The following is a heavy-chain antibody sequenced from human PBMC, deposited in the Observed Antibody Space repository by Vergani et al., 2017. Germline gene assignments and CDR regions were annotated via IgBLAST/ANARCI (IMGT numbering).Heavy chain of an antibody. D-gene: IGHD3-9*01. CDR3: AKGRYYDILTGHLDY. CDR1: GFTFSSYG. CDR2: ISYEGSNK. J-gene: IGHJ4*02. Sequence: QVQLVESGGGVVQPGRSLRLSCAASGFTFSSYGMHWVRQAPGKGLAWVAVISYEGSNKYYADSVKGRFTISRDNSKNTRYLQMNSLRAQDTAVYYCAKGRYYDILTGHLDYWGQGTLVTVSS. V-gene: IGHV3-30*18.